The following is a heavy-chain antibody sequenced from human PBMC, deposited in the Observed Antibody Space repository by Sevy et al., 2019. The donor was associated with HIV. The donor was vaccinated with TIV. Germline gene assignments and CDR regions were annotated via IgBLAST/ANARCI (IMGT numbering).Heavy chain of an antibody. CDR1: GFTFSSYA. J-gene: IGHJ6*02. Sequence: GGSLRLSCAASGFTFSSYAMHWVRQAPGKGLEWVAVISYDGSNKYYADSVKGRFTISRDNSKNTLYLQMNSLRAEDTAVYYCARDHVENDFWSGYPWNYYYYGMDVWGQGTTVTVSS. V-gene: IGHV3-30-3*01. CDR3: ARDHVENDFWSGYPWNYYYYGMDV. D-gene: IGHD3-3*01. CDR2: ISYDGSNK.